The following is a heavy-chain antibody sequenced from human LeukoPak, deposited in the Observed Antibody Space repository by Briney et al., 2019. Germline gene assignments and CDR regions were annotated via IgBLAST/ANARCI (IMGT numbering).Heavy chain of an antibody. V-gene: IGHV1-2*04. CDR1: GYTFTGYY. Sequence: ASVKVSCKASGYTFTGYYMHWVRQAPGQGLEWMGWINPNSGGTNYAQKFQGWVTMTRDTSISTAYMELSRLRSDDTAVYYCARGSVNWGSVSFDYWGQGTLVTVSS. CDR3: ARGSVNWGSVSFDY. CDR2: INPNSGGT. D-gene: IGHD7-27*01. J-gene: IGHJ4*02.